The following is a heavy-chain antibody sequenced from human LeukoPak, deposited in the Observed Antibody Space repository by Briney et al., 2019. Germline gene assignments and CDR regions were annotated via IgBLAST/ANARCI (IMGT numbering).Heavy chain of an antibody. V-gene: IGHV5-51*01. CDR1: GYSFTNYW. CDR2: IYPGDSDT. Sequence: GESLKISCKGSGYSFTNYWIGWVRQMPGKGLEWMGIIYPGDSDTRYSPSFQGQVTISADKSISTAYLQWSSLKASDTAMYYCARLDYYDSSGYSQFDYWGQGTLVTVSS. CDR3: ARLDYYDSSGYSQFDY. J-gene: IGHJ4*02. D-gene: IGHD3-22*01.